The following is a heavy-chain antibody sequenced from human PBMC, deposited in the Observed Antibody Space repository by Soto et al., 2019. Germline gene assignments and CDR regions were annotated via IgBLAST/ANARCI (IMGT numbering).Heavy chain of an antibody. CDR1: GGTFSSYA. CDR3: ARGEDYSNSRWFDP. V-gene: IGHV1-69*13. J-gene: IGHJ5*02. D-gene: IGHD4-4*01. CDR2: IIPIFGTA. Sequence: SVKVSCKASGGTFSSYAISWVRQTPGQGLEWMGGIIPIFGTANYAQKFQGRVTITADESTSTAYMELSSLRSEDTAVYYCARGEDYSNSRWFDPWGQGTLVTVSS.